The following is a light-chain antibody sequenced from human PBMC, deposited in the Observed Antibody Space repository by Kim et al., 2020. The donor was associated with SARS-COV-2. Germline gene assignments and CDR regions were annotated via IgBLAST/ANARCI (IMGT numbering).Light chain of an antibody. CDR3: QQYLDWASEYL. CDR2: GAS. J-gene: IGKJ3*01. CDR1: HSVASN. V-gene: IGKV3-15*01. Sequence: EIMMTQCPSTLSVSPGERATISCRASHSVASNLAWYQQKPGKAPRLLMYGASTRATGVPARFSGSGSGTEFTLTISSLQSEDLAVYYCQQYLDWASEYLLGPG.